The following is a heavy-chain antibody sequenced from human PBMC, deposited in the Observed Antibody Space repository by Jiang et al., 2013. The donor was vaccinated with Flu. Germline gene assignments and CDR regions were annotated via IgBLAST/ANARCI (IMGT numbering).Heavy chain of an antibody. V-gene: IGHV1-46*01. D-gene: IGHD3-10*01. CDR3: ARDPHFYSSESSCCMGV. CDR1: GYTFTNYY. CDR2: ITPSDGSA. J-gene: IGHJ6*02. Sequence: CRASGYTFTNYYMHWVRQAPGQGLEWMGIITPSDGSATYAQKFQGRVTMTRDTSSNTFYMELSSLSSDDTAVYYCARDPHFYSSESSCCMGVWGQGTAVTVSS.